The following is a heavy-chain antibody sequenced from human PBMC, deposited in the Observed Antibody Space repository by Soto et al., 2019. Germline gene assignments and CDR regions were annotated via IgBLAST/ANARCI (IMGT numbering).Heavy chain of an antibody. CDR2: SIPFFGTA. J-gene: IGHJ4*02. CDR1: GGTFSTFG. CDR3: PSSDPMDAGEKYYYGV. D-gene: IGHD3-10*01. Sequence: SVTVSCKTSGGTFSTFGISWVRQAPGQGLEWMGGSIPFFGTAEYSQKFEDRITITAAESTNTVYMDLRRLTSEYTAIYYCPSSDPMDAGEKYYYGVWGQGALVTVS. V-gene: IGHV1-69*13.